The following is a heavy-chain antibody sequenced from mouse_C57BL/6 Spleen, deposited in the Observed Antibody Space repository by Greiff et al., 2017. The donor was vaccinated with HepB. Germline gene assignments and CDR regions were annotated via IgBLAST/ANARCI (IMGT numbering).Heavy chain of an antibody. Sequence: VKLMESGAELARPGASVKLSCKASGYTFTSYGISWVKQRTGQGLEWIGEIYPRSGNTYYNEKFKGKATLTADKSSSTAYMELRSLTSEDSAVYFCAIGFDYDEDYWGQGTTLTVSS. CDR3: AIGFDYDEDY. D-gene: IGHD2-4*01. J-gene: IGHJ2*01. CDR1: GYTFTSYG. CDR2: IYPRSGNT. V-gene: IGHV1-81*01.